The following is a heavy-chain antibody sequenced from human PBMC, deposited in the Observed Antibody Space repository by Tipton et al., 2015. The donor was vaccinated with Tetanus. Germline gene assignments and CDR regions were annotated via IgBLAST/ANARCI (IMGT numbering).Heavy chain of an antibody. CDR3: ARDRGEDWTNFYYMDV. CDR2: INRNGGGK. Sequence: SLRLSCSASGFIFSNYWMSWVRQAPGKGLEWVANINRNGGGKYYVDSVKGRFTISRDEAKKSVYLEMGSLTVGDTAVYYCARDRGEDWTNFYYMDVWGKGATVTVSS. CDR1: GFIFSNYW. D-gene: IGHD3/OR15-3a*01. J-gene: IGHJ6*03. V-gene: IGHV3-7*01.